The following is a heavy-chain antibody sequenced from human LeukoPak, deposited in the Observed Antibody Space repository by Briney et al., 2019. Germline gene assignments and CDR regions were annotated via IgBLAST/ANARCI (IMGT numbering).Heavy chain of an antibody. CDR3: ARDGTRRALYAKHYFDY. J-gene: IGHJ4*02. Sequence: GGSLRLSCAASGFTLSRHPIFWVRQAPGKGLEWVANIKQDGSEKYYVDSVKGRFTISRDNAKNSLYLQMNSLRAEDTAVYYCARDGTRRALYAKHYFDYWGQGTLVTVSS. CDR1: GFTLSRHP. D-gene: IGHD1-7*01. V-gene: IGHV3-7*01. CDR2: IKQDGSEK.